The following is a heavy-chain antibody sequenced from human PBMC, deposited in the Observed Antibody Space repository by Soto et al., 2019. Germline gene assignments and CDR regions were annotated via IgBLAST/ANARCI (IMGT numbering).Heavy chain of an antibody. V-gene: IGHV3-21*01. CDR1: GFTFSSYS. J-gene: IGHJ4*02. D-gene: IGHD1-26*01. CDR2: ISRGSSYI. Sequence: EVQLVESGGGLVKPGGSLRLSCAASGFTFSSYSMNWVRQAPGKGLEWVSSISRGSSYIFYADSVKGRFTISRDNAKNSLYLQMNSLRAEDTALYYCASVSGSYPFYYWGQGTLVTVSS. CDR3: ASVSGSYPFYY.